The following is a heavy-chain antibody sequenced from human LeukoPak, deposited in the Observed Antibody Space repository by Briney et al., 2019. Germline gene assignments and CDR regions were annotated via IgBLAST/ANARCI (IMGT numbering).Heavy chain of an antibody. Sequence: ASVKVSCKTSGYTFTNYGLRWVRQAPGQGLEWMGWISPYNDNTNYAQKFQGRVTMTTDTSTRTAYMELRSLRSDDTAVYYCARRLDIVVSIAFDIWGQGTMVTVSS. CDR3: ARRLDIVVSIAFDI. D-gene: IGHD5-12*01. V-gene: IGHV1-18*01. J-gene: IGHJ3*02. CDR1: GYTFTNYG. CDR2: ISPYNDNT.